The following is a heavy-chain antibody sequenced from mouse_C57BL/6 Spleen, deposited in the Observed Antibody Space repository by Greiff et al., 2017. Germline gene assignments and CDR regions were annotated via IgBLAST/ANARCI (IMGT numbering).Heavy chain of an antibody. V-gene: IGHV5-4*01. J-gene: IGHJ2*01. CDR2: ISDGGSYT. CDR1: GFTFSSYA. CDR3: ARDRELGSYFDY. Sequence: EVKLMESGGGLVKPGGSLKLSCAASGFTFSSYAMSWVRKTPEKRLEWVATISDGGSYTYYPDNVKGRFTISRDNAKNNLYLQMSHLKSEDTAMYYCARDRELGSYFDYWGQGTTLTVSS. D-gene: IGHD4-1*01.